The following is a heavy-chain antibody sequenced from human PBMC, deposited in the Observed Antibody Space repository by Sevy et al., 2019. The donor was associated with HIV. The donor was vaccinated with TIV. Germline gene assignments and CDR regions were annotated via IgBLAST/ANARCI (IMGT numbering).Heavy chain of an antibody. CDR2: IWFDGSNT. J-gene: IGHJ4*02. D-gene: IGHD4-17*01. Sequence: GGSLRLSCAASGFTFSTYGMHWVRQAPGKGLEWVAVIWFDGSNTYYADSVKGRFTISREIAKNTLHLQMNSLRAEVTAVYYGARDLEFYDYGDYGTAFMPDYWGQGTLVTVCS. CDR3: ARDLEFYDYGDYGTAFMPDY. CDR1: GFTFSTYG. V-gene: IGHV3-33*01.